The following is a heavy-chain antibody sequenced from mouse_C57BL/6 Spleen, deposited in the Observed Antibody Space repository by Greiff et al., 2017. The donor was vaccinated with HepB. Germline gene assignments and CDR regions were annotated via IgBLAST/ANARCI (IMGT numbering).Heavy chain of an antibody. V-gene: IGHV1-15*01. Sequence: QVQLQQSGAELVRPGASVTLSCKASGYTFTDYEMHWVKQTPVHGLEWIGAIDPETGGTAYNQKFKGKAILTADKSSSTAYMELRSLTSEDSAVYYCTPLFTTVVPHYFDYWGQGTTLTVSS. D-gene: IGHD1-1*01. CDR3: TPLFTTVVPHYFDY. CDR1: GYTFTDYE. J-gene: IGHJ2*01. CDR2: IDPETGGT.